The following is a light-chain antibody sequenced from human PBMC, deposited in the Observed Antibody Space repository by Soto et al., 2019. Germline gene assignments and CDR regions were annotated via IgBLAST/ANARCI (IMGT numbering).Light chain of an antibody. CDR3: QQDGSSPVHT. Sequence: EIVLTQSPGTLSLSPGERATLSCRASQSVSSTSLAWYQQKPGQAPRLLIYSASSRATGIPDRFTGSGSGTDFTLTISGLELEDFAVYYCQQDGSSPVHTCGQGTKLEIK. CDR1: QSVSSTS. J-gene: IGKJ2*01. V-gene: IGKV3-20*01. CDR2: SAS.